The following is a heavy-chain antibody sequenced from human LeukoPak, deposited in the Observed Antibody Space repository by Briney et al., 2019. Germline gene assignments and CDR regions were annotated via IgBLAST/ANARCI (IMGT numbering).Heavy chain of an antibody. Sequence: PGGSLRLPCAASIFIFCHYRMNWLRQAWGKGRECVTNINQDGSEKNYVDSVKGRFTISRDNAENSLYLQMNSLGAEDTAVYYCATDRDSSRQKRFDYWGQGTLVTVSS. CDR2: INQDGSEK. CDR1: IFIFCHYR. CDR3: ATDRDSSRQKRFDY. V-gene: IGHV3-7*01. J-gene: IGHJ4*02. D-gene: IGHD6-13*01.